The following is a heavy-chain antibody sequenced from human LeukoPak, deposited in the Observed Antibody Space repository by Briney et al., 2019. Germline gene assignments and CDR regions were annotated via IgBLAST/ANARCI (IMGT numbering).Heavy chain of an antibody. CDR1: GFTFSSYL. J-gene: IGHJ6*03. CDR3: ARGGRKSRGVDIVRKKETGYYYYMDV. Sequence: GGSLRLSCAASGFTFSSYLMSWVRQAPGKGLEWVANIKQDGGEKYYVDSVKGRFTISRDNAKNSLYLQMKSLRAEDTAVYYCARGGRKSRGVDIVRKKETGYYYYMDVWGKGTTVTVSS. V-gene: IGHV3-7*01. D-gene: IGHD2-15*01. CDR2: IKQDGGEK.